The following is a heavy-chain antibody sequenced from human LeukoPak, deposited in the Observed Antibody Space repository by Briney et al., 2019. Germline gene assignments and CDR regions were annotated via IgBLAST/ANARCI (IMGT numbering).Heavy chain of an antibody. Sequence: SVKVSCKASGGTFSSYAISWVRQAPGQGLECMGGIIPIFGTANYAQKFQGRVTITADESTSTAYMELSSLRSEDTAVYYCARVDDSSGYYYRIQAFDIWGQGTMVTVSS. J-gene: IGHJ3*02. CDR3: ARVDDSSGYYYRIQAFDI. V-gene: IGHV1-69*01. CDR1: GGTFSSYA. CDR2: IIPIFGTA. D-gene: IGHD3-22*01.